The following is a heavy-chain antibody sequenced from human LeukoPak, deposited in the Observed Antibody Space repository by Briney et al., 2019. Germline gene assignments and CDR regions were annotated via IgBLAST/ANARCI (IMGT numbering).Heavy chain of an antibody. CDR3: ARVPGLTGEYFDY. CDR1: GGSISSSNW. V-gene: IGHV4-4*02. D-gene: IGHD7-27*01. J-gene: IGHJ4*02. CDR2: IYHSGST. Sequence: SETLSLTCAVSGGSISSSNWWSWVRQPPGKGLEWIGGIYHSGSTNYNPSLKSRVTISVDKSKNQFSLKLSSVTAADTAVYYCARVPGLTGEYFDYWGQGTLVTVSS.